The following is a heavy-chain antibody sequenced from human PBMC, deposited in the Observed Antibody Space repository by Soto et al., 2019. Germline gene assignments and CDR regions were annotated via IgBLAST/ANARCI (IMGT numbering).Heavy chain of an antibody. CDR2: IYPGDSDT. CDR1: GYSFTSYW. CDR3: ARLGSRRWYSYYGMDV. Sequence: GDSLNISCKGSGYSFTSYWIGWVRQMPGKGLEWMGIIYPGDSDTRYSPSFQGQVTISADKSISTAYLQWSSLKASDTAMYYCARLGSRRWYSYYGMDVWGQGTTVTVS. D-gene: IGHD6-13*01. J-gene: IGHJ6*02. V-gene: IGHV5-51*01.